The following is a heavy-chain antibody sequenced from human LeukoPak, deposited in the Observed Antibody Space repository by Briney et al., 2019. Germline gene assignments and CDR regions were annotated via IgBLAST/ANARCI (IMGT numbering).Heavy chain of an antibody. V-gene: IGHV3-23*01. CDR2: ISGSGVST. J-gene: IGHJ3*02. CDR3: AKDRSDYGGYPPGAFDI. CDR1: GFTFSSYA. D-gene: IGHD4-17*01. Sequence: GGSLRLSCAASGFTFSSYAMSWVRQAPGKGLEWVSAISGSGVSTYYADSVKGRFTISRDNSKNTLYLQMNSLRAEDTAVYYCAKDRSDYGGYPPGAFDIWGQGTMVAVSS.